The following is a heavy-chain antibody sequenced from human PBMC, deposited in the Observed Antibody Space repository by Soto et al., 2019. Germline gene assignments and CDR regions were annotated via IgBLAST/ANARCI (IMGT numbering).Heavy chain of an antibody. CDR1: GGSISSGDDV. D-gene: IGHD1-20*01. CDR2: IYYSGST. V-gene: IGHV4-30-4*01. Sequence: QVQLQESGPGLVKPSQTLSLTCTVSGGSISSGDDVWTWIRQPPGKGLEWIGYIYYSGSTYYNPSLKSRLTMSVDTSKNQCSLKLSSVTAADTAVYYCARDRAKWKDYYYYGMDVWGQGTTVTVSS. CDR3: ARDRAKWKDYYYYGMDV. J-gene: IGHJ6*02.